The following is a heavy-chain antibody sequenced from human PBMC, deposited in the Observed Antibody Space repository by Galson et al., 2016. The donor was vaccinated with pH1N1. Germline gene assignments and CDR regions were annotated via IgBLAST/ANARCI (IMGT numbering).Heavy chain of an antibody. CDR3: ARHLTTADYFGMDV. Sequence: SLRLSCAASGFTVSSHYMSWLRQAPGKGLDWVSFIYSGGSTKYADSVKGRFTLSRDDSKNTVFLQMNSQRAEDTAVYYCARHLTTADYFGMDVWGQGTTVTVSS. CDR2: IYSGGST. D-gene: IGHD1-14*01. J-gene: IGHJ6*02. CDR1: GFTVSSHY. V-gene: IGHV3-66*04.